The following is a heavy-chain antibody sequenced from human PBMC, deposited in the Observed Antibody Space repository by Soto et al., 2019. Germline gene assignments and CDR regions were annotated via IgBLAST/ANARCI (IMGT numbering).Heavy chain of an antibody. J-gene: IGHJ3*02. CDR3: ARPPHGDYVPAAFDI. D-gene: IGHD4-17*01. V-gene: IGHV5-51*03. Sequence: GAEVKKPGESLKISCKGSGYSFTSYWIGWVRQMPGKGLEWMGIIYPGDSDTRYSPSFQGQVTISADKSISTAYLQWSSLKASDTAMYYCARPPHGDYVPAAFDIWGQGTMVTVSS. CDR2: IYPGDSDT. CDR1: GYSFTSYW.